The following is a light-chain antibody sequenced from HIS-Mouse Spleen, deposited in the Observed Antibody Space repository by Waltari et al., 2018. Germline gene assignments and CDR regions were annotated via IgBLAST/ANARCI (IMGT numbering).Light chain of an antibody. Sequence: QSALTQPASVSGSPGQSITISCTGTSSDVGRCNLVSWYQQPPGKAPKLMIYEGSKRPSGVSNRFSGSKSGNTASLTISGLQAEDEADYYCCSYAGSSTNWVFGGGTKLTVL. CDR1: SSDVGRCNL. J-gene: IGLJ3*02. CDR2: EGS. CDR3: CSYAGSSTNWV. V-gene: IGLV2-23*01.